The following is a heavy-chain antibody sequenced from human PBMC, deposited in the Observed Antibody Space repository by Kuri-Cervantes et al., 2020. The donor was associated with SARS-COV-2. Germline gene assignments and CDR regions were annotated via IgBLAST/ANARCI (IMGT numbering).Heavy chain of an antibody. CDR1: GFTVSSNY. Sequence: GESLKISCAASGFTVSSNYMSWVRQAPGKGLEWVSVIYSGGSTYYADSVKGRFTISRDNAKNSLYLQMNSLRDEDTAVYYCARGSEAGYYYFDYWGQGTLVTVSS. CDR3: ARGSEAGYYYFDY. CDR2: IYSGGST. V-gene: IGHV3-66*01. D-gene: IGHD3-9*01. J-gene: IGHJ4*02.